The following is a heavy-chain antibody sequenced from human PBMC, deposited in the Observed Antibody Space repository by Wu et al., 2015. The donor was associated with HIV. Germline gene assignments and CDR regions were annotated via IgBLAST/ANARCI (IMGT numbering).Heavy chain of an antibody. CDR3: ARGGSYGSDYMDV. CDR1: GYTFTGYY. D-gene: IGHD3-10*01. Sequence: QVQLEQSGAEVKKPGASVKVSCKASGYTFTGYYLHWVRQAPGQGLEWMGWINPNNGGTNYAQKFQGRVTMTRDTSISTAYVELSRLRSDDTAVYYCARGGSYGSDYMDVWGKGATVTVSS. J-gene: IGHJ6*03. V-gene: IGHV1-2*02. CDR2: INPNNGGT.